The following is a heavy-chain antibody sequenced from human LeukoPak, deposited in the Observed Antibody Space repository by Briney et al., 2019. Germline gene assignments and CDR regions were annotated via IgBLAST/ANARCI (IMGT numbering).Heavy chain of an antibody. CDR1: GFTFSNYW. CDR3: ARAPSCFDY. Sequence: GGSLRLACAASGFTFSNYWMSWVCQAPGKGLEWVANIKQDGSEKYYVDSVKGRFTISRDNAKNSLYLQMNSLRAEDTAVYYCARAPSCFDYWGQGTLVTVSS. J-gene: IGHJ4*02. CDR2: IKQDGSEK. V-gene: IGHV3-7*04.